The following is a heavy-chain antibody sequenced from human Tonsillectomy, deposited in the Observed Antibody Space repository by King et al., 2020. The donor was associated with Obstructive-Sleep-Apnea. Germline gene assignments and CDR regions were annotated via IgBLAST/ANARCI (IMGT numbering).Heavy chain of an antibody. CDR3: ASLHPPIYYYDSSGYYLDAFDI. D-gene: IGHD3-22*01. Sequence: VQLQESGPGLVKPSQTLSLTCAVSGGSISSGGYSWSWIRQPPGKGLEWIGYIYYSGSTYYNPSLKSRVTISVDTSKNQFSLKLSSVTAADTAVYYCASLHPPIYYYDSSGYYLDAFDIWGQGTMVTVSS. CDR2: IYYSGST. V-gene: IGHV4-30-4*07. CDR1: GGSISSGGYS. J-gene: IGHJ3*02.